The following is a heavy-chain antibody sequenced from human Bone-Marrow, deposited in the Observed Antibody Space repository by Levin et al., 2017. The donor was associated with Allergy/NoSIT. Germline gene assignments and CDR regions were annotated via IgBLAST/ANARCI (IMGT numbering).Heavy chain of an antibody. Sequence: PGGSLRLSCAASGFTFDDYTMHWVRQAPGKGLEWVSGITWNSDKIVYADAVKGRFTISRDNGKNSLYLQVNSLRVEDTAMYYCAKDSSSNWYARSAFVLWGQGTMVSVSS. V-gene: IGHV3-9*01. CDR1: GFTFDDYT. CDR3: AKDSSSNWYARSAFVL. J-gene: IGHJ3*01. CDR2: ITWNSDKI. D-gene: IGHD6-13*01.